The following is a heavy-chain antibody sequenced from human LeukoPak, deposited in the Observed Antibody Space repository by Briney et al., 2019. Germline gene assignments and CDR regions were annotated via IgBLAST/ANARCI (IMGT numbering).Heavy chain of an antibody. J-gene: IGHJ4*02. D-gene: IGHD3-10*01. CDR3: ASLGEFDY. V-gene: IGHV3-30-3*01. CDR1: GFTFSSYA. CDR2: ISYDGSNK. Sequence: GGSLRLSCAASGFTFSSYAMHWVRQAPGKGLEWVAVISYDGSNKYYADSVKGRFTISRDNSKNTLYLQMNSLRAEDTAVYYCASLGEFDYWGQGTLVTVSS.